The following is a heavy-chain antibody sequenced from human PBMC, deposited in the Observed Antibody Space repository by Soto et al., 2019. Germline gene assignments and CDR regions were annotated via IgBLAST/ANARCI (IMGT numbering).Heavy chain of an antibody. CDR2: INAGNGNT. J-gene: IGHJ4*02. CDR1: GYTFTSYA. D-gene: IGHD4-17*01. CDR3: ASESYGGEFDY. Sequence: QVQLVQSGAEEKKPRASVKVSCKASGYTFTSYAMHWVRQAPGQRLEWMGWINAGNGNTKYSQKFQGRPTIARDTSASTAYMELSSLRSEDTAVYYCASESYGGEFDYWGQGTLVTVSS. V-gene: IGHV1-3*05.